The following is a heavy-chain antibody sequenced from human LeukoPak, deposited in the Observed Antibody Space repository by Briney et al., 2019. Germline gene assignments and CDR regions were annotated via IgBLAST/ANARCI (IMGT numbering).Heavy chain of an antibody. CDR2: INPNSGGT. Sequence: GASVKVSCKASGYTFTGYYMHWARQAPGQGLEWMGWINPNSGGTNYAQKFQGRVTMTRDTSISTAYMELSRLRSDDTAVYYCARDGARVRGIITFYYYGLDVWGQGTTVTVSS. V-gene: IGHV1-2*02. J-gene: IGHJ6*02. CDR3: ARDGARVRGIITFYYYGLDV. CDR1: GYTFTGYY. D-gene: IGHD3-10*01.